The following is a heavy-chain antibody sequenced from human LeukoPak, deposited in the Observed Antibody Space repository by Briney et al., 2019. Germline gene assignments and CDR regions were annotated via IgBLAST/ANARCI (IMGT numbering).Heavy chain of an antibody. V-gene: IGHV3-33*01. CDR3: ATSGSYYRFEY. Sequence: GGSLRLSCAASGFTFSSYGMHWVRQAPGKGLEWVTVMWYDGSNKYYADSVKGRFTISRDNSKNTLYLQMNSLRAEDTAVYYCATSGSYYRFEYWGHGTLVTVSS. D-gene: IGHD1-26*01. CDR2: MWYDGSNK. CDR1: GFTFSSYG. J-gene: IGHJ4*01.